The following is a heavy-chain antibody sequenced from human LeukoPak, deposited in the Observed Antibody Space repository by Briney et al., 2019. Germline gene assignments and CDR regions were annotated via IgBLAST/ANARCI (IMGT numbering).Heavy chain of an antibody. CDR2: IYTSGST. D-gene: IGHD5-12*01. CDR1: GGSISSYY. V-gene: IGHV4-4*07. Sequence: SETLSLTCTVSGGSISSYYWSWIRQPAGKGLEWIGRIYTSGSTNYNPSLKSRVTMSVDTSKNQFSLKLSSVTAADTAVYYCARDSKRPSYNGYDQYYFDYWGQGTLVTVSS. CDR3: ARDSKRPSYNGYDQYYFDY. J-gene: IGHJ4*02.